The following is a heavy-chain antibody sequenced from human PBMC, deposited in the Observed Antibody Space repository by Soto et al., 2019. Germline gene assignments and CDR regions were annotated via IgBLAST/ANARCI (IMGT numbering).Heavy chain of an antibody. Sequence: EVQLVESGGGLVKPGGSLRLSCAASGFTFNNYNMHWVRQAPGKGLEWVSSISTSSSYIYYADSVKGRFTISRDNAKNSLYLQMNSLRAEDTAVYYCARGIWEVLSRGYFDLWGRGTLVTVSS. J-gene: IGHJ2*01. CDR3: ARGIWEVLSRGYFDL. CDR1: GFTFNNYN. D-gene: IGHD1-26*01. V-gene: IGHV3-21*02. CDR2: ISTSSSYI.